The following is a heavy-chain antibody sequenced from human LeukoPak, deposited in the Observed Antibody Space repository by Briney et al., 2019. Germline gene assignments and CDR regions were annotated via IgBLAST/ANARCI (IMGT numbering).Heavy chain of an antibody. CDR3: AKDGVPTVTRGRYFDY. D-gene: IGHD4-17*01. CDR2: IRYGGSNK. CDR1: GFTFSSYG. V-gene: IGHV3-30*02. J-gene: IGHJ4*02. Sequence: GGSLRLSCAASGFTFSSYGMHWVRQAPGKGLEWVAFIRYGGSNKYYADSVKGRFTISRDNSKNTLYLQMNSLRAEDTAVYYCAKDGVPTVTRGRYFDYRGQGTLVTVSS.